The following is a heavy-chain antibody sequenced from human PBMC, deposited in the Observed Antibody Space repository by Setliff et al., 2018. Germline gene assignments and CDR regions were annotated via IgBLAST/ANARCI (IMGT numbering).Heavy chain of an antibody. V-gene: IGHV4-34*01. CDR3: ARGRNVAARLLDS. CDR1: GFTFNNAW. Sequence: PGGSLRLSCAASGFTFNNAWMNWVRQPPGKGLEWIGEINHSGTTNYHPSLRSRVTISVDTSKNQFSLKVTSVTAADTSVYFCARGRNVAARLLDSWGQGTLVTVSS. D-gene: IGHD6-6*01. CDR2: INHSGTT. J-gene: IGHJ4*02.